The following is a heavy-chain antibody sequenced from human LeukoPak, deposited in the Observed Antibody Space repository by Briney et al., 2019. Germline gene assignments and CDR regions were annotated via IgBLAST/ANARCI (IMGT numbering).Heavy chain of an antibody. J-gene: IGHJ6*03. V-gene: IGHV4-61*02. CDR3: ARLRGGLYYYYYMDV. CDR1: GGSISSGSYY. D-gene: IGHD3-16*01. CDR2: IYTSGST. Sequence: PSQTLSLTCTVSGGSISSGSYYWSWIRQPAGKGLEWIGRIYTSGSTNYNPSLKSRVTISVDTSKNQFSLKLSSVTAADTAVYYCARLRGGLYYYYYMDVWGKGTTVTVSS.